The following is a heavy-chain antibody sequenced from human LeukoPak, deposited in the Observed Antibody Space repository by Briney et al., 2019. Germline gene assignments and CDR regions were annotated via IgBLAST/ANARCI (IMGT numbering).Heavy chain of an antibody. CDR2: ISSSSSYI. CDR1: GFTFSSYS. D-gene: IGHD1-14*01. CDR3: ASARPEYVSRPRRYSAY. Sequence: GGSLRLSCAASGFTFSSYSMSWVRQAPGKGLEWVSSISSSSSYIYYADSVKCRFTISRDNAKNSRYLEMTSLRAQDPPLSHSASARPEYVSRPRRYSAYSGQPTPATVSS. V-gene: IGHV3-21*01. J-gene: IGHJ4*02.